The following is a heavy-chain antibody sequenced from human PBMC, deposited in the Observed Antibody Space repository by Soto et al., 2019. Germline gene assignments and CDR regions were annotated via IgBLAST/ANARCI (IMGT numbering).Heavy chain of an antibody. Sequence: NPSETLSLTCAVYGGSFSGYYWSWIRQPPGKGLEWIGEINHSGSTNYNPSLKSRVTISVDTSKNQFSLKLSSVTAADTAVYYCARGQYDFWSGRGNWFDPWGQGTLVTVSS. CDR2: INHSGST. CDR1: GGSFSGYY. V-gene: IGHV4-34*01. D-gene: IGHD3-3*01. CDR3: ARGQYDFWSGRGNWFDP. J-gene: IGHJ5*02.